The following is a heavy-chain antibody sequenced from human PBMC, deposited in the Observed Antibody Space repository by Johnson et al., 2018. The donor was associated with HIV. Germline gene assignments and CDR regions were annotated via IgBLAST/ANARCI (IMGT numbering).Heavy chain of an antibody. V-gene: IGHV3-30-3*01. CDR3: AREQWADAFDI. Sequence: QVQLVESGGVVVQPGGSLRLSCAASGFTFSSYAMSWVRQAPGKGMEWVAVILFDGVYKHYAESVKGRFIISRDNSKNTLYLQMNSLRAEDTAVYYCAREQWADAFDIWGQGTMVTVSS. CDR2: ILFDGVYK. D-gene: IGHD6-19*01. CDR1: GFTFSSYA. J-gene: IGHJ3*02.